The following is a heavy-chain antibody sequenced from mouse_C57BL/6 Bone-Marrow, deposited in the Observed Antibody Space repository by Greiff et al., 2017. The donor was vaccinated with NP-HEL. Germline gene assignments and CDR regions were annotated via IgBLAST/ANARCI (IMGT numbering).Heavy chain of an antibody. D-gene: IGHD1-1*01. J-gene: IGHJ2*01. V-gene: IGHV1-22*01. CDR1: GYTFTDYN. Sequence: VQLQQSGPELVKPGASVKMSCKASGYTFTDYNMHWVKQSHGKSLEWIGYINPNNGGTSYNQKFKGKATLTVNKSSSTAYMEHRSMTSEDSAVYYCARRNYYSSSYSYFDYWGQGTTLTVSS. CDR3: ARRNYYSSSYSYFDY. CDR2: INPNNGGT.